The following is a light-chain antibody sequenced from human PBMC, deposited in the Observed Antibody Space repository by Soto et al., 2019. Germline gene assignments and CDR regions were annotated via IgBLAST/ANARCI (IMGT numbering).Light chain of an antibody. CDR1: SGHSSYA. V-gene: IGLV4-69*01. Sequence: QPVLTQSPSASASLGASVKLTCTLSSGHSSYAIAWHQQQPEKGPRYLMKLNSDGSHNKGDGIPDRFSGSSSGAERYLTISSLQSEDEADYYCQTWGTAFSVVFGGGTKLTVL. CDR3: QTWGTAFSVV. CDR2: LNSDGSH. J-gene: IGLJ2*01.